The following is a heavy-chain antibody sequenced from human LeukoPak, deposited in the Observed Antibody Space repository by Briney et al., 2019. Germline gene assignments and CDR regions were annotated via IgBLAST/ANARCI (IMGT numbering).Heavy chain of an antibody. CDR2: ISAYNGNT. CDR3: ARENTMVRGPRSFDY. D-gene: IGHD3-10*01. J-gene: IGHJ4*02. Sequence: ASVKVSCKASGYTFTSYGISWVRQAPGQGLEWMGWISAYNGNTNYAQKLQGRVTMTTDTSTSTAYMELRSLRSDDTAVYYCARENTMVRGPRSFDYWGQGTLVTVSS. V-gene: IGHV1-18*01. CDR1: GYTFTSYG.